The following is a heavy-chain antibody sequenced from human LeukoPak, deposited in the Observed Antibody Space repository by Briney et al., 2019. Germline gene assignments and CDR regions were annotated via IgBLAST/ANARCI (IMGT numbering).Heavy chain of an antibody. CDR3: ARQTGYTSSWYDY. CDR1: GYSFTIYW. CDR2: IYPGDSDT. V-gene: IGHV5-51*01. D-gene: IGHD6-13*01. Sequence: GQSLHISCRVSGYSFTIYWIGWVRQLPGKGLEWMGIIYPGDSDTRYSPSFQGQVTISADKSLTTAYLQWSSLKASDTAMYYCARQTGYTSSWYDYWGQGTLVTVSS. J-gene: IGHJ4*02.